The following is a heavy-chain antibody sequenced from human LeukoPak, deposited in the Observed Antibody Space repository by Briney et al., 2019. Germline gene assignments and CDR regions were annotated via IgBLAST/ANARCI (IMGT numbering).Heavy chain of an antibody. CDR3: ARLAGVAAAAY. CDR2: IYYSGST. V-gene: IGHV4-39*01. D-gene: IGHD6-13*01. Sequence: SETLSLTCTVSGGSISSSSYYWGWIRQPPGKGLEWIGSIYYSGSTYYNPYLKSRVTISVDTSKNQFSLKLSSVTAADTAVYYCARLAGVAAAAYWGQGTLVTVSS. J-gene: IGHJ4*02. CDR1: GGSISSSSYY.